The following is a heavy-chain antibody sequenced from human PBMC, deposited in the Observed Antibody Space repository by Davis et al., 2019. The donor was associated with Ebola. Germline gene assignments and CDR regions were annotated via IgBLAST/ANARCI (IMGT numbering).Heavy chain of an antibody. CDR1: GGPISSSNW. Sequence: MPSETLSLTCAVSGGPISSSNWWSWVRQPPGKGLEWIGEIYHSGSTNYNPSLKSRVTISVDKSKNQFSLKLSSVTAADTAVYYCAGDDYGDYHYGMDVWGQGTTVTVSS. J-gene: IGHJ6*02. CDR2: IYHSGST. CDR3: AGDDYGDYHYGMDV. V-gene: IGHV4-4*02. D-gene: IGHD4-17*01.